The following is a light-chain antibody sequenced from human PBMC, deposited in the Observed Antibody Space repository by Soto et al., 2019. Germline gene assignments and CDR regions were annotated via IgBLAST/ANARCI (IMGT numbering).Light chain of an antibody. Sequence: QSALTQPASVSGSPGQSITISCTGTSSDVGGYNYVSWYQQHPGKAPKLMIYDVTNRPSGVSNRFSGSKSGNTASLTISGRKAEDEADYYCSSYTSSSTPLVFGGGTKLTVL. CDR2: DVT. V-gene: IGLV2-14*01. CDR3: SSYTSSSTPLV. CDR1: SSDVGGYNY. J-gene: IGLJ3*02.